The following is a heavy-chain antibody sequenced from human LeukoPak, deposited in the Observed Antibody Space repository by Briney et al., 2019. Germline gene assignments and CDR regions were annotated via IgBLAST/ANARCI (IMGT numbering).Heavy chain of an antibody. V-gene: IGHV3-11*04. D-gene: IGHD4-11*01. CDR1: GFTFSDYY. CDR3: ARDAPMTTVTYYYYMDV. J-gene: IGHJ6*03. CDR2: ISSSGSTI. Sequence: GGSQRLSCAASGFTFSDYYMSWIRQAPGKGLEWVSYISSSGSTIYYADSVKGRFAISRDNAKNSLYLQMNSLRAEDTAVYYCARDAPMTTVTYYYYMDVWGKGTTVTVSS.